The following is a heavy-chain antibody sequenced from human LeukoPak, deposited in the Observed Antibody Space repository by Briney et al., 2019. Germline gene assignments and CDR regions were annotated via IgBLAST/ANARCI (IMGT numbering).Heavy chain of an antibody. D-gene: IGHD3-10*01. CDR2: ISSGGGST. CDR3: AKEPPYGSGSYFDY. J-gene: IGHJ4*02. V-gene: IGHV3-23*01. CDR1: GFTFSIYA. Sequence: GGSLRLSCAASGFTFSIYAMSWVRQAPGRGLEWVLAISSGGGSTYYADSVKGRFTISRDNSKNTLYLQMNSLRAEDTAVYYCAKEPPYGSGSYFDYWGQGTLVTVSS.